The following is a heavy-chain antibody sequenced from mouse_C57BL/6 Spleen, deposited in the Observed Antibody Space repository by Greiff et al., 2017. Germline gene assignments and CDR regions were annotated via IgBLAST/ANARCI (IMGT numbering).Heavy chain of an antibody. D-gene: IGHD1-1*01. CDR1: GYTFPSYD. J-gene: IGHJ3*01. Sequence: VQLQESGPELVKPGASVKLSCKASGYTFPSYDINWVKQRPGQGLEWIGWIYPRDGSTKYNEKFKGKATLTVDTSSSTAYMELHSLTSEDAAVYFCATHYYGSSYEGFAYWGQGTLVTVSA. V-gene: IGHV1-85*01. CDR3: ATHYYGSSYEGFAY. CDR2: IYPRDGST.